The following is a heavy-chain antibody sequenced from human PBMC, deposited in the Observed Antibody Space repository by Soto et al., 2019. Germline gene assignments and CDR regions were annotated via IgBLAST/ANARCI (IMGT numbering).Heavy chain of an antibody. J-gene: IGHJ6*03. V-gene: IGHV3-21*01. D-gene: IGHD6-6*01. CDR2: ISASSSAI. CDR1: GFTFSSYN. CDR3: AREVGGYSSSDSNYYYYMGG. Sequence: PGGSLRLSCAASGFTFSSYNMNWVRQAPGKGLEWVSSISASSSAIYYADTVKGRFTISRDNAEETLFLQMDSLRVEDTAVYYCAREVGGYSSSDSNYYYYMGGWDKETRVSVAS.